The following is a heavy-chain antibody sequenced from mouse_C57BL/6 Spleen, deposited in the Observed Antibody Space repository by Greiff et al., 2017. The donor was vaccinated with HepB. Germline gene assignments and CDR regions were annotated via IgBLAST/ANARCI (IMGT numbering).Heavy chain of an antibody. CDR1: GFTFSSYA. CDR3: AIWSYDYEDYDAMDY. Sequence: DVHLVESGGGLVKPGGSLKLSCAASGFTFSSYAMSWVRQTPEKRLEWVATISDGGSYTYYPDNVKGRFTISRDNAKNNLYLQMSHLKSEDTAMYYGAIWSYDYEDYDAMDYWGQGTSVTVSS. J-gene: IGHJ4*01. V-gene: IGHV5-4*01. CDR2: ISDGGSYT. D-gene: IGHD2-4*01.